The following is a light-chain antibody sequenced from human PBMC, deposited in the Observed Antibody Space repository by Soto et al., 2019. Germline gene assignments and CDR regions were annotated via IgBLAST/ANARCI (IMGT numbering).Light chain of an antibody. J-gene: IGKJ5*01. CDR3: QQSYSSPHT. CDR2: AAS. Sequence: LPITQSPPSLSASLGDRVTFPCPATQSISTYLNWYQHKPGKAPNLLIYAASSLQTGVPSRFSGSGSGTDFTLTITSLQPEDFATYYCQQSYSSPHTFGQGTRLEIK. V-gene: IGKV1-39*01. CDR1: QSISTY.